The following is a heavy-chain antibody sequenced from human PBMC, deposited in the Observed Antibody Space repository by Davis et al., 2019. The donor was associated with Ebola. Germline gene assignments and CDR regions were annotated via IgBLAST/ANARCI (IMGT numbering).Heavy chain of an antibody. CDR2: IRSEATSQ. J-gene: IGHJ4*02. CDR1: GFNFRSYT. CDR3: ARDGPNYDVDY. Sequence: GGSLRLSCAASGFNFRSYTMTWVRQAPGKGLEWVAFIRSEATSQDYGTSVQGRFFISRDDSKNTLYLQMNSLRVDDTAVYFCARDGPNYDVDYWGQGTLVTVSA. D-gene: IGHD3-22*01. V-gene: IGHV3-30*02.